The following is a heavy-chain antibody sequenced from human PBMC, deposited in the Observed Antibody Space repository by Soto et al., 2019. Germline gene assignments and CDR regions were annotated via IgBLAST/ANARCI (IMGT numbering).Heavy chain of an antibody. J-gene: IGHJ4*02. CDR3: ARERYYASSGYSLFDY. CDR2: IYYSGIT. D-gene: IGHD3-22*01. Sequence: PSETLSLTCTVSGGSISSYYWSWIRQPPGKGLEWIGYIYYSGITNYNPSLKSRVTISVDTSKNQFSLKLSSVTAADTAVYYCARERYYASSGYSLFDYWGQGTLVTVSS. V-gene: IGHV4-59*12. CDR1: GGSISSYY.